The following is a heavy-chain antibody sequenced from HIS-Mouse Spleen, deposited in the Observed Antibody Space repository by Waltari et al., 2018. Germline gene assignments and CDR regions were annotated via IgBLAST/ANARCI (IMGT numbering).Heavy chain of an antibody. Sequence: EVQLVESGGGLVKPGGSLRLSCAAAGFTFRSYSMNWARQAPGKGLEWVSSISSSSSYIYYADSVKGRFTISRDNAKNSLYLQMNSLRAEDTAVYYCARGGSYSDLDYWGQGTLVTVSS. CDR3: ARGGSYSDLDY. J-gene: IGHJ4*02. CDR1: GFTFRSYS. CDR2: ISSSSSYI. D-gene: IGHD1-26*01. V-gene: IGHV3-21*01.